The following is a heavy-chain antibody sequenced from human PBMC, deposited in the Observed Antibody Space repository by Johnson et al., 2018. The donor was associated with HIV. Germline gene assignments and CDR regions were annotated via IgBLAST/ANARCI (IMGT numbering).Heavy chain of an antibody. D-gene: IGHD2-2*03. CDR1: GFTFSSYA. J-gene: IGHJ3*02. CDR3: ARDHGYCSSTSCYGDDAFDI. CDR2: ISYDGSNK. V-gene: IGHV3-30-3*01. Sequence: QVQLVESGGGVVQPGRSLRLSCAASGFTFSSYAMHWVRQAPGKGLEWVAVISYDGSNKYYADSVKGRFTISRDNAKNSLYLQMNSLRAEDTAVYYCARDHGYCSSTSCYGDDAFDIWGQGTMVTVSS.